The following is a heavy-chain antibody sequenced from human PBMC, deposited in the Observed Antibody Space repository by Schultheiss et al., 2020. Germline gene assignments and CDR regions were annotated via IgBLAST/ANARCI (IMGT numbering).Heavy chain of an antibody. Sequence: SETLSLTCTVSGGSISSSSYYWGWIRQPPGKGLEWIGSIYYSGSTYYNPSLKSRVTISVDTSKNQFSLKLSSVTAADTAVYYCALKEGYYDSSGYYGDAFDIWGQGTMVTVSS. CDR3: ALKEGYYDSSGYYGDAFDI. D-gene: IGHD3-22*01. V-gene: IGHV4-39*01. J-gene: IGHJ3*02. CDR2: IYYSGST. CDR1: GGSISSSSYY.